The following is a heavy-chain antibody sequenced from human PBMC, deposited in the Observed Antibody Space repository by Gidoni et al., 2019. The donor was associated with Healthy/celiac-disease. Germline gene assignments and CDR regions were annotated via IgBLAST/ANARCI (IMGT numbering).Heavy chain of an antibody. V-gene: IGHV3-7*04. CDR1: GFTFSSYW. CDR3: ARDNFENDYGYDY. J-gene: IGHJ4*02. Sequence: EVQLVESGGGLVQPGGSLRLSCAASGFTFSSYWMSWVRQAPGKGLEWVANIKQDGSEKYYVDSVKGRFTISRDNAKNSLYLQMNSLRAEDTAVYYCARDNFENDYGYDYWGQGTLVTVSS. CDR2: IKQDGSEK. D-gene: IGHD4-17*01.